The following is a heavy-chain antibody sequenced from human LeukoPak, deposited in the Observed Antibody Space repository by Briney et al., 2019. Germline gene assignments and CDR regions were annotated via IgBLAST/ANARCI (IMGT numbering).Heavy chain of an antibody. CDR1: GFTFSYYG. J-gene: IGHJ4*02. CDR3: ARDYRRNLFDY. D-gene: IGHD1-14*01. CDR2: ISQDGSKK. V-gene: IGHV3-30*03. Sequence: GTSLRLHCVVSGFTFSYYGIHWVRQAPGKGLEWVAFISQDGSKKDYLDSVKGRFTISRDNSRDTLYLQLDSLRHEDTAVYFCARDYRRNLFDYWGQGTLVIVSS.